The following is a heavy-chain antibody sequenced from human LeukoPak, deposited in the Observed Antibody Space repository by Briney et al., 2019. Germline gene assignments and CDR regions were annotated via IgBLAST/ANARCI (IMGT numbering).Heavy chain of an antibody. V-gene: IGHV1-2*02. CDR1: GYTFTGYY. J-gene: IGHJ3*02. CDR2: INPNSGGT. CDR3: ASSYYYDSSVGAFDI. Sequence: AASVKVSCKASGYTFTGYYMHWVRQAPGQGLEWMGWINPNSGGTNYAQKFQGRVTITRDTSISTAYMELSRLRSDDTAVYYCASSYYYDSSVGAFDIWGQGTMVTVSS. D-gene: IGHD3-22*01.